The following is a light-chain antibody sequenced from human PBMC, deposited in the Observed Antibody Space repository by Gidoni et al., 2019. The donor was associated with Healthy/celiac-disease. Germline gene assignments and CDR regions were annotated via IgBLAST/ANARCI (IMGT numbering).Light chain of an antibody. Sequence: DIQLTQSPSSLSASVGDRVTITCPASQSISSYLNWYQQKPGKATKLLIYAASSLQSGVPSRFSGSGSGTDFTLTISSLQPEDFATYYCQQSYSTPLTFGGGTKVEIK. V-gene: IGKV1-39*01. CDR1: QSISSY. CDR3: QQSYSTPLT. J-gene: IGKJ4*01. CDR2: AAS.